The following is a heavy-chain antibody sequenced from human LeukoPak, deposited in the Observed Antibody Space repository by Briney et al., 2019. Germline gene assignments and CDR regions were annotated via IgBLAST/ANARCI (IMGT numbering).Heavy chain of an antibody. CDR3: ARGVAGQYYYYYYMDV. Sequence: SETLSLTCTVSGGSISSSSYYWGWIRQPPGKGLEWIGRIYTSGSTNYNPSLKSRVTMSVDTSKNQFSLKLSSVTAADTAVYYCARGVAGQYYYYYYMDVWGKGTTVTISS. D-gene: IGHD6-19*01. CDR1: GGSISSSSYY. V-gene: IGHV4-39*07. J-gene: IGHJ6*03. CDR2: IYTSGST.